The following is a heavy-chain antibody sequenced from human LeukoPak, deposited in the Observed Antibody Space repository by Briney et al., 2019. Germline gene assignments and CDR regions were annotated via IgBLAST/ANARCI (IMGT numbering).Heavy chain of an antibody. CDR1: GGSFSGYY. J-gene: IGHJ4*02. V-gene: IGHV4-34*01. Sequence: SETLSLTCAVYGGSFSGYYWSWIRQPPGKGLEWIGSIYYSGSTYYNPSLKSRVTISVDTSKNQFSLKLSSVTAADTAVYYCARGNGWYDYWGQGTLVTVSS. D-gene: IGHD6-19*01. CDR2: IYYSGST. CDR3: ARGNGWYDY.